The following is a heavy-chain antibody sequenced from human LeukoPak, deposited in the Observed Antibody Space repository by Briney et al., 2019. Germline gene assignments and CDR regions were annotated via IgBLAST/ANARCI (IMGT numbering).Heavy chain of an antibody. CDR2: IYYSGST. Sequence: SETLSLTCTVSGGSISTSSYYWGWIRQPPGKGLEWIGSIYYSGSTYYNPSLKSRVTISVDTSKNQFSLKLSSVTAADTAVYYCARILNYYDTSGPIFDYWGQGTLVTVSS. CDR3: ARILNYYDTSGPIFDY. V-gene: IGHV4-39*07. J-gene: IGHJ4*02. CDR1: GGSISTSSYY. D-gene: IGHD3-22*01.